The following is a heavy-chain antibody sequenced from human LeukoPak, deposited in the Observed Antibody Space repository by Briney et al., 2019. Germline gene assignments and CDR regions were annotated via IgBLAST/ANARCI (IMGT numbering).Heavy chain of an antibody. CDR3: ARDLTTPVDY. CDR1: GYTFSGCY. CDR2: INPNSGGT. V-gene: IGHV1-2*02. Sequence: VASVKVSCKASGYTFSGCYMHWVRQAPGQGLEWMGWINPNSGGTNYAQKFQGRVTMTRDTPISTAYMELSRLRSDDTAVYYCARDLTTPVDYWGQGTLVTVSS. J-gene: IGHJ4*02. D-gene: IGHD4-11*01.